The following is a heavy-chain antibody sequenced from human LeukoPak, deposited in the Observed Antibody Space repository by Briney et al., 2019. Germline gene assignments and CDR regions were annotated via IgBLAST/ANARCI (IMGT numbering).Heavy chain of an antibody. CDR1: GGSISSGSYY. Sequence: SQTLSLTCTVSGGSISSGSYYWSWIRQPAGKGLEWIGRIYTSGSTNYNPSLKNRVTISVDTSKNQFSLKLSSVTAADTAVYYCARTWLGYYGMDVWGQGTTVTVSS. D-gene: IGHD3-10*01. CDR2: IYTSGST. J-gene: IGHJ6*02. CDR3: ARTWLGYYGMDV. V-gene: IGHV4-61*02.